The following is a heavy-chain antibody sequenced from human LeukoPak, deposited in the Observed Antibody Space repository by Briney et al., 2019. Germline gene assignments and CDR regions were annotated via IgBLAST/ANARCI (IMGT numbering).Heavy chain of an antibody. CDR1: GFTLSSNY. J-gene: IGHJ6*02. CDR3: ARRLRYFDWLSLDYYYGMDV. V-gene: IGHV3-53*04. Sequence: GGSLRLSCAASGFTLSSNYMSWVGQAPGKGLEGVSVIYSGGSTYYADYVKDRLTISRHNYKHKLYLQMNSLRAEDTDVYYGARRLRYFDWLSLDYYYGMDVWGQGTTVTVSS. D-gene: IGHD3-9*01. CDR2: IYSGGST.